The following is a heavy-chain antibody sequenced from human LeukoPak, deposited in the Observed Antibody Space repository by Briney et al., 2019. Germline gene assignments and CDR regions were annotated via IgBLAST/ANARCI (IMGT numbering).Heavy chain of an antibody. D-gene: IGHD1-20*01. Sequence: SETLSLTCTVSGGSIVSSSYYWGWIRQPPGKGLEWIGSTYYSGSTYNNPSLKSRVTISVDTSKNQFSLRLSSVTAADTAVYYCARSNWNAPFDYWGQGTLVTVSS. CDR2: TYYSGST. V-gene: IGHV4-39*01. CDR3: ARSNWNAPFDY. CDR1: GGSIVSSSYY. J-gene: IGHJ4*02.